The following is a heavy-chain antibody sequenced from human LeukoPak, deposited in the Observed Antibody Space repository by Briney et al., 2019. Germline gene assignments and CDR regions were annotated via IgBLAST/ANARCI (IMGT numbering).Heavy chain of an antibody. CDR3: ARDFSAGCSSTSCYT. Sequence: GGSLRLSCAASGFTFSSYSMNWVRQAPGKGLEWVSYISSSSSYIYYADSVKGRFTISRDNAKNSLYLQMNSLRAEDTAVYYCARDFSAGCSSTSCYTWGQGTLVTVSS. CDR1: GFTFSSYS. J-gene: IGHJ4*02. V-gene: IGHV3-21*05. CDR2: ISSSSSYI. D-gene: IGHD2-2*02.